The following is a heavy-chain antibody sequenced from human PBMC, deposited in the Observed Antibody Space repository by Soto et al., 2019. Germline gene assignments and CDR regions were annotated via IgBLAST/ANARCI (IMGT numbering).Heavy chain of an antibody. CDR2: IYYTAGT. D-gene: IGHD6-25*01. J-gene: IGHJ1*01. V-gene: IGHV4-30-4*08. CDR3: ARGGSGWAEYFQH. Sequence: QVQLQESGPGLVEPSQTLSLTCTVSGGSIGSTDSYWSWIRRPPGKGLEWIGYIYYTAGTSYNPSLRSRLTISLETSSNQFSLTLTSVTATDTGIYYCARGGSGWAEYFQHWGQGTLVAVSS. CDR1: GGSIGSTDSY.